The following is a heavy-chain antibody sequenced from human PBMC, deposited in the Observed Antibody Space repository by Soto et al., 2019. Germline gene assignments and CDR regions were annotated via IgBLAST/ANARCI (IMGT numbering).Heavy chain of an antibody. V-gene: IGHV4-31*03. D-gene: IGHD4-17*01. CDR3: ARVGDYYTDGYYFDY. CDR1: GGSISSGGYY. J-gene: IGHJ4*02. CDR2: IYYSGST. Sequence: SETLSLTCTVSGGSISSGGYYWSWIRQHPGKGLEWIGCIYYSGSTYYNPSLKSRVTISVDTSKNQFSLKLSSVTAADTAVYYCARVGDYYTDGYYFDYWGQGTLVTVSS.